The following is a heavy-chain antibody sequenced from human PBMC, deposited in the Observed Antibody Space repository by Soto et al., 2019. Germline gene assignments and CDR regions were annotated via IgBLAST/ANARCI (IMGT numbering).Heavy chain of an antibody. CDR1: GYTFNRYY. J-gene: IGHJ6*02. D-gene: IGHD3-3*01. CDR3: TRGSFLEWSCMDV. CDR2: INPSGSIT. Sequence: QVQLVQSGAEVKKPGASVKVSCKASGYTFNRYYMHWVRQAPGQGLEWMGMINPSGSITSYTQQFQGRLTMTRDTSTSTVYIELSSLRSEDTAVYYCTRGSFLEWSCMDVWGQGTTVTVSS. V-gene: IGHV1-46*02.